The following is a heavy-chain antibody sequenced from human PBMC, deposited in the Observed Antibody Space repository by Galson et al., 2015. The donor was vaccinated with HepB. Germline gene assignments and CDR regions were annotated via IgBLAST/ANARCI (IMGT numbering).Heavy chain of an antibody. D-gene: IGHD6-13*01. CDR3: ARGIAAAGLSFDY. Sequence: SVKASCKASGYTFTRYYMHWVRQAPGQGLEWMGIINPNGGSTTYAQKFQGRVTMTGDTSTGTVYMQLSSLRSEDTAVYYCARGIAAAGLSFDYWGQGTLVTVSS. CDR1: GYTFTRYY. J-gene: IGHJ4*02. CDR2: INPNGGST. V-gene: IGHV1-46*01.